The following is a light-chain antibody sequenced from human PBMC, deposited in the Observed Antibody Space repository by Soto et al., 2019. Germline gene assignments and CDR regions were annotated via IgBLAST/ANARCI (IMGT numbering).Light chain of an antibody. Sequence: IVLTQSPGTLSLSPGERVTLSCRASQSVTTRLAWYQHKPGQAPRLLIYDASNRATGIPARFSGSGSGTDFTLTISSLEPEDFAVYYCQQRSNWPHPFGQGTRLEIK. CDR1: QSVTTR. CDR2: DAS. V-gene: IGKV3-11*01. J-gene: IGKJ5*01. CDR3: QQRSNWPHP.